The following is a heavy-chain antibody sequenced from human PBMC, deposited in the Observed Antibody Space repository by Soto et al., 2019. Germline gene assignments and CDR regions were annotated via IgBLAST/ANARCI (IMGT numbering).Heavy chain of an antibody. CDR2: IRSKAYGGTT. Sequence: GGSLRLSCTASGFTFGDYAMSWFRQAPGKGLEWVGFIRSKAYGGTTEYAASVKGRFTISRDDSKSIAYLQMNSLKTEDTAVYYCTRTKQLVPKDDFDYWGQGTLVTVSS. CDR3: TRTKQLVPKDDFDY. CDR1: GFTFGDYA. D-gene: IGHD6-6*01. J-gene: IGHJ4*02. V-gene: IGHV3-49*03.